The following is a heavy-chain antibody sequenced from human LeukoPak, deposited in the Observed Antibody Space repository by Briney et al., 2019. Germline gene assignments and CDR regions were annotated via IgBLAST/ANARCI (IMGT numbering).Heavy chain of an antibody. CDR2: IYSRGST. D-gene: IGHD3-10*01. Sequence: SETLSLTCAVYGGSFSGYYWSWIRQPPGKGLEWIGYIYSRGSTNYNPSLKSRVTISVDTSKNQFSLKLSSVTAADTAVYYCARQSGYFYYGMDVWGQGTTVTVSS. CDR1: GGSFSGYY. J-gene: IGHJ6*02. CDR3: ARQSGYFYYGMDV. V-gene: IGHV4-59*08.